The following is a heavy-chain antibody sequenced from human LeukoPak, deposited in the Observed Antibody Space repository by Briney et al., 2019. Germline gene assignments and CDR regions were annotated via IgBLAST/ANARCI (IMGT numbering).Heavy chain of an antibody. D-gene: IGHD3-22*01. Sequence: GASVKVSCKASGYTFTSYGISWVRQAPGQGLEWMGWISAYNGNTNYAQKLQGRVTMTTDTSTSTAYMELRSLRSDDTAVYYCAKVKYYDDSSGYYHTSSGYFDYWGQGTLVTVSS. CDR3: AKVKYYDDSSGYYHTSSGYFDY. CDR2: ISAYNGNT. J-gene: IGHJ4*02. V-gene: IGHV1-18*01. CDR1: GYTFTSYG.